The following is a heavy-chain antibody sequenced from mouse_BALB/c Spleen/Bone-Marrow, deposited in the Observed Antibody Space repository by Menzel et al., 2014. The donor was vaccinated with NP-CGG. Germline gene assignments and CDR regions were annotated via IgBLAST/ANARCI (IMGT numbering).Heavy chain of an antibody. CDR3: ARHAYYDQTEVSFVY. V-gene: IGHV5-9-2*01. D-gene: IGHD2-4*01. CDR2: ISGGGSYT. J-gene: IGHJ3*01. CDR1: GFTFNSYG. Sequence: EVQVVESGGGLVKSGGSLKLSCAASGFTFNSYGMFWVRQTPEKRLEWVATISGGGSYTFYPDSVKGRFTISRDNAKNSLYLQLSSLRSEDTALYYCARHAYYDQTEVSFVYWGQGTLVTVSA.